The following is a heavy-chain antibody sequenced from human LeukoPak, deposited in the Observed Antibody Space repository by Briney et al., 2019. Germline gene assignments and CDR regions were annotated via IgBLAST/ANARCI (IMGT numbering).Heavy chain of an antibody. D-gene: IGHD5-18*01. CDR1: GGSVSSYY. CDR2: ISYSGST. CDR3: ARAAAGYSYGLDY. J-gene: IGHJ4*02. V-gene: IGHV4-59*02. Sequence: SETLSLTCIVSGGSVSSYYWSWIRQPPGKGLEWIGYISYSGSTNYNPSLKSRVAMSVDTSKNQFSLKLSSVTAADTAVYYCARAAAGYSYGLDYWGQGTLVTVSS.